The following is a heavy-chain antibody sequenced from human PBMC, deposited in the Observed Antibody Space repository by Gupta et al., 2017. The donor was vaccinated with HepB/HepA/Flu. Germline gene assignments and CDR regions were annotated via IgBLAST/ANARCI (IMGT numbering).Heavy chain of an antibody. CDR3: ARFRRYDSSGYYGPFFDY. J-gene: IGHJ4*02. D-gene: IGHD3-22*01. CDR2: IYSGGST. CDR1: GFTVSSNY. Sequence: EVQLVESGGGLIQPGGSLRLSCAASGFTVSSNYMSWVRQAPGKGLEWVSVIYSGGSTYYADSVKGRFTISRDNSKNTLYLQMNSLRAEDTAVYYCARFRRYDSSGYYGPFFDYWGQGTLVTVSS. V-gene: IGHV3-53*01.